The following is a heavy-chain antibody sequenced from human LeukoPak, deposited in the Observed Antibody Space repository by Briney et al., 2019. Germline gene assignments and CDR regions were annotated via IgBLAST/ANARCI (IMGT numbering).Heavy chain of an antibody. Sequence: GESLKISCQAFGHTFSDNWIGWVRHMPGKGLEWMGVIYPGDSRIRYNPAFQDQVTISVDKSISTAYLQWRSLKASDSAIYYCARREFSSPLSDPWGQGTLVSVSS. CDR3: ARREFSSPLSDP. J-gene: IGHJ5*02. CDR2: IYPGDSRI. V-gene: IGHV5-51*01. CDR1: GHTFSDNW. D-gene: IGHD6-6*01.